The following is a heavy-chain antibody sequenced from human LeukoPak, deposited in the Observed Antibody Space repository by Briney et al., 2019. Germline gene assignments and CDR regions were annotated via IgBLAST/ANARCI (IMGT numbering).Heavy chain of an antibody. V-gene: IGHV3-23*01. CDR1: GFTFSSHG. CDR3: AKDDAWLQYND. CDR2: ISPSGSIS. D-gene: IGHD5-24*01. Sequence: GGTLRLSCAASGFTFSSHGINWVRQAPGKGLEWVSGISPSGSISYYADSVKGRFTISRDNSKNTLYLQMNSLRAEDTAVYYCAKDDAWLQYNDWGQGTLVTVSS. J-gene: IGHJ4*02.